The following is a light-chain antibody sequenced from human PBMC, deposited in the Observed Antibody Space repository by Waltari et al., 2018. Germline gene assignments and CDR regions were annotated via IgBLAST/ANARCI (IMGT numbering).Light chain of an antibody. CDR2: GAS. CDR3: QQYGSSILYT. J-gene: IGKJ2*01. V-gene: IGKV3-20*01. Sequence: VLTQSPGTLSLSPGERATLSCRASQSLTKRYSAWYQQKPGQAPRLLIYGASSRAAGIPDRFSGSGSGTDFTLTISSLEPEDSAVYYCQQYGSSILYTFGQGTKLEIK. CDR1: QSLTKRY.